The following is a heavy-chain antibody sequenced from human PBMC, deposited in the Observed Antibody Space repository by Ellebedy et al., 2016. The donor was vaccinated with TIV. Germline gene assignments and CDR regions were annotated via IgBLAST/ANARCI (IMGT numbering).Heavy chain of an antibody. CDR2: MSGSDDT. Sequence: GESLKISCAASGFTFNNYVMTWVRQAPEKGLQWVSLMSGSDDTYYADSVKGRFTISRDNAKNSLYLQMNSLRAEDTAVYYCARDRLVGYDAFDIWGQGTMVTVSS. J-gene: IGHJ3*02. CDR3: ARDRLVGYDAFDI. V-gene: IGHV3-69-1*01. CDR1: GFTFNNYV. D-gene: IGHD6-25*01.